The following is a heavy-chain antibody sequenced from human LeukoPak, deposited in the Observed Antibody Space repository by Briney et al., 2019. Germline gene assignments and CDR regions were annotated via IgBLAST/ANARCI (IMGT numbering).Heavy chain of an antibody. J-gene: IGHJ4*02. CDR1: GYTFTSYG. CDR2: ISAYNGNT. D-gene: IGHD3-10*01. CDR3: ARSRSLLWFGEGQHEGGDY. V-gene: IGHV1-18*01. Sequence: WASVKVSCKASGYTFTSYGISWVRQAPGQGLEWMGWISAYNGNTNYAQKLQGRVTMTTDTSTSTAYMELRSLRSDDTAVYYCARSRSLLWFGEGQHEGGDYWGQGTLVTVSS.